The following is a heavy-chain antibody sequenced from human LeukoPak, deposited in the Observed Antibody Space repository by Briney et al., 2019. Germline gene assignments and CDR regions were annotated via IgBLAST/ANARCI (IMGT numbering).Heavy chain of an antibody. V-gene: IGHV3-23*01. Sequence: GGSLRLSCAASAFTFSSYGMGWVRQAPGKGLEWVSAISGSGGNTYYADSVKGRFTIPRDNSKNTLYLQMNSLRAEDTALYYCAKPAKTDYADYWGQGTLVTVSS. CDR2: ISGSGGNT. J-gene: IGHJ4*02. D-gene: IGHD1-14*01. CDR1: AFTFSSYG. CDR3: AKPAKTDYADY.